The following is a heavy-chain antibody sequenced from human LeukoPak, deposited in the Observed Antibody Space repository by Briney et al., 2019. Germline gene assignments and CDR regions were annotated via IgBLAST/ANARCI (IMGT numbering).Heavy chain of an antibody. D-gene: IGHD3-22*01. CDR2: IYYSGST. CDR3: ASVNYYDSSGYYYDAFDI. Sequence: PSETLSLTCTVSGGSISSNAYYWGWIRQPPGKGLEWIGSIYYSGSTYYNPSLKSRVTISIDTSKNQFSLKLSSVTAADTAVYYCASVNYYDSSGYYYDAFDIWGQGTMATVSS. CDR1: GGSISSNAYY. V-gene: IGHV4-39*07. J-gene: IGHJ3*02.